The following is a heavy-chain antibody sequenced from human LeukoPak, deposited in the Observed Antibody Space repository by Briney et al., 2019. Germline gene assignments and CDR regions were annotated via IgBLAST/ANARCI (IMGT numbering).Heavy chain of an antibody. CDR3: AMMDYYYYMDV. V-gene: IGHV4-34*01. D-gene: IGHD5-24*01. CDR1: GGSFSGYY. J-gene: IGHJ6*03. Sequence: SETLSLTCAVYGGSFSGYYWSWIRQPPGKGLEWIGEINHSGNTNSNPSLKSRVTISVDTSKNQFSLKLSSVTAADTAVYYCAMMDYYYYMDVWGKGTTVTVSS. CDR2: INHSGNT.